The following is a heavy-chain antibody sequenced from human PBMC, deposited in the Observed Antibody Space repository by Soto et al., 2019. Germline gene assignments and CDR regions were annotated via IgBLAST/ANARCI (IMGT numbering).Heavy chain of an antibody. CDR2: VTYDSGEK. V-gene: IGHV3-30*03. Sequence: QVHVVESGGGVVQPGRSLRLSCAASGFSFFNYGLPWVRQAPGKGLEWVAVVTYDSGEKYYADSVKGRFTISRDNSKNNVYQQMDSLQHSDSALYYGVNAGGREVHYFDGSEIDVWGQGTLVTVSS. J-gene: IGHJ4*02. CDR3: VNAGGREVHYFDGSEIDV. D-gene: IGHD3-9*01. CDR1: GFSFFNYG.